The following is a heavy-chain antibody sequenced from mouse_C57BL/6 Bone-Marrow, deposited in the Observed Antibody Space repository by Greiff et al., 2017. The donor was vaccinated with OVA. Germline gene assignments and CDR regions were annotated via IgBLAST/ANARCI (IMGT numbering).Heavy chain of an antibody. CDR3: AKKGAYYDFFDY. CDR1: GFSLTSYG. V-gene: IGHV2-5*01. Sequence: VKLMESGPGLVQPSQSLSITCTVSGFSLTSYGVHWVRQSPGKGLEWLGVIWRGGSTDYNAAFMSRLSITKDNSKSQVFFKMNSLQADDTAIYYCAKKGAYYDFFDYWGQGTTLTVSS. J-gene: IGHJ2*01. D-gene: IGHD2-4*01. CDR2: IWRGGST.